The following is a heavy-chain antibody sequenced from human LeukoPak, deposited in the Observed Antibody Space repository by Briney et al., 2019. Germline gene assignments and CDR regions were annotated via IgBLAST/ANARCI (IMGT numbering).Heavy chain of an antibody. D-gene: IGHD3-22*01. Sequence: GGSLRLSCAASGFTFSSYAMHWVRQAPGKGLEWVAVISYDGSNKYYADSVKGRFTISRDNSKNTLYLQMNSLRAEDTAVYYCARDRESMIVPPDAFDIWGQGTMVTVSS. J-gene: IGHJ3*02. CDR2: ISYDGSNK. CDR1: GFTFSSYA. CDR3: ARDRESMIVPPDAFDI. V-gene: IGHV3-30-3*01.